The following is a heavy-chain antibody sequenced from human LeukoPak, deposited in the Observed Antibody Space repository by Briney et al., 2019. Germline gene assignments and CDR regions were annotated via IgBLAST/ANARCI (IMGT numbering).Heavy chain of an antibody. Sequence: SETLSLTCTVSGGSISSGNYYWGWIRQPPGKGLEWIGSIYYDGSTYYNPSLKSRVTISRDTSKDQFSLKVNSVTAADTAVYYCARETMDLSPPYWGQGTLVTVSS. CDR1: GGSISSGNYY. V-gene: IGHV4-39*07. CDR3: ARETMDLSPPY. CDR2: IYYDGST. J-gene: IGHJ4*02. D-gene: IGHD2/OR15-2a*01.